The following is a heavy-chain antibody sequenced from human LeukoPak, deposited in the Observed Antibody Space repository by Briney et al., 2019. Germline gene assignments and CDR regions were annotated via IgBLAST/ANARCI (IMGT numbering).Heavy chain of an antibody. CDR3: ARESHTSGWFHFGPHPAYYFEY. CDR2: TYLRSKWNN. Sequence: SQTLSLTCAISGDSVSSTSASWNWIRQSPSRGLEWLGRTYLRSKWNNDYAVSVKSRITIDPDTSKNQFSLQLKSVTPEDTALYYCARESHTSGWFHFGPHPAYYFEYWGQGALVTVSS. CDR1: GDSVSSTSAS. V-gene: IGHV6-1*01. D-gene: IGHD6-19*01. J-gene: IGHJ4*02.